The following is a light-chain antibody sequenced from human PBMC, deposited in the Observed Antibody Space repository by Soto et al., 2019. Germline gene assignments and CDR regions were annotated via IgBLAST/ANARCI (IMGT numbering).Light chain of an antibody. CDR2: GTS. CDR1: HTISSSY. Sequence: EIVLTQSPGTLSLSPWERATLSCRSSHTISSSYLAWYQQKPGQAPRVLIYGTSIRASGVPERFSGGGSGTDFTLTITRLEPEDFAVYYCQQYGSSLFTFGPGTKVDIK. J-gene: IGKJ3*01. CDR3: QQYGSSLFT. V-gene: IGKV3-20*01.